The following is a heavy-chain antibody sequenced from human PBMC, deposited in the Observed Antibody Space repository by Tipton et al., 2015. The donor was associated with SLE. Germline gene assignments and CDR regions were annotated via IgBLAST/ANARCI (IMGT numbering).Heavy chain of an antibody. D-gene: IGHD6-13*01. CDR3: ARDISSWFDAFDI. CDR2: IYYSGSA. CDR1: GGSISSSSHY. Sequence: TLSLTCTVSGGSISSSSHYWGWIRQPPGKGLEWMGCIYYSGSAYYNPSLKSRVTISVDTSKNQFSLKVRYMTAADTAVYYCARDISSWFDAFDIWGQGTMVTVSS. J-gene: IGHJ3*02. V-gene: IGHV4-39*07.